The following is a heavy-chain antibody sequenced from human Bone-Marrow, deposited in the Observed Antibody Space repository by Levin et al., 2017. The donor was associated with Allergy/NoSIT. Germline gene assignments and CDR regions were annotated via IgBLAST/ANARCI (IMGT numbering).Heavy chain of an antibody. V-gene: IGHV4-39*01. CDR1: GGSISSSSWS. D-gene: IGHD2-2*01. CDR2: IYSTGRA. Sequence: SETLSLTCTVSGGSISSSSWSWGWIRQPPGKGLEWIGNIYSTGRANYNPSLKSRLTISVDTSKNQFSLNLSSVTAADTAVYYCAVVPTAWFYFQYWGQGTLVTVSS. CDR3: AVVPTAWFYFQY. J-gene: IGHJ4*02.